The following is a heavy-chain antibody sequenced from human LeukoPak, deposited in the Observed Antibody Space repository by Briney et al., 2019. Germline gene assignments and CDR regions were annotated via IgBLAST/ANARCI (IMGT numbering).Heavy chain of an antibody. CDR1: GLTFSSYA. Sequence: GGSLRLSCAASGLTFSSYAMMWLRQAPGQGLEWVSAITGSGGWALYADSVKGRFTISRDNSKNTLYLQMNSLRAEDTAVYYCAKDGDYAIFWGQGTLVTVSS. CDR3: AKDGDYAIF. D-gene: IGHD4-17*01. CDR2: ITGSGGWA. V-gene: IGHV3-23*01. J-gene: IGHJ4*02.